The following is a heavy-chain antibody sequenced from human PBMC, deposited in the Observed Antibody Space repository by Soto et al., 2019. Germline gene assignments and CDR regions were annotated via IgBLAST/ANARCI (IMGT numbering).Heavy chain of an antibody. CDR1: GYTFTSYD. CDR2: MNPNSGNT. Sequence: ASVKVSCKASGYTFTSYDINWVRQATGQGLEWMGWMNPNSGNTGYAQKFQGRVTMTRNTSISTAYMELSSLRSEDTAVYYCASHSHDCSSTSCYGGVFDIWGQGTMVTVSS. V-gene: IGHV1-8*01. J-gene: IGHJ3*02. CDR3: ASHSHDCSSTSCYGGVFDI. D-gene: IGHD2-2*01.